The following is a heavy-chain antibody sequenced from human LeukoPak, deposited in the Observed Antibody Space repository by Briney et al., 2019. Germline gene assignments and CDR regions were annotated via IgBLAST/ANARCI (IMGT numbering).Heavy chain of an antibody. V-gene: IGHV3-21*01. CDR1: GFTFSSYS. Sequence: GGSLTLSCAASGFTFSSYSMNWVRQAPGKGLEWVSSISSSSSYIKYADSVKGRFTISRDNAKNSLYLQMNSLRADDTAVYYCARALNVDTTMVQPSVAYWGQGTLVTVSS. CDR2: ISSSSSYI. J-gene: IGHJ4*02. CDR3: ARALNVDTTMVQPSVAY. D-gene: IGHD5-18*01.